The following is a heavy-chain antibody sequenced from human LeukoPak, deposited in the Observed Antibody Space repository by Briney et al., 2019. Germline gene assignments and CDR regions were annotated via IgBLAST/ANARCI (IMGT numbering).Heavy chain of an antibody. D-gene: IGHD3-22*01. CDR2: IRYDGSNK. Sequence: GGSLGLSGAASGFTFVSFGMHWVGQPPGKGRGGVAFIRYDGSNKYYADSVKGRFTISRDNSKNTLYLQMNSLRAEDTAVYYCARELRYDNSDSGAFWGQGTVVTVSS. J-gene: IGHJ3*01. CDR3: ARELRYDNSDSGAF. CDR1: GFTFVSFG. V-gene: IGHV3-30*02.